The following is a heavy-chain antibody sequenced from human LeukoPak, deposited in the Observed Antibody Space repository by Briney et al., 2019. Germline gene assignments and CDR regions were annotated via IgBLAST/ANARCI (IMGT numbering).Heavy chain of an antibody. V-gene: IGHV3-23*01. CDR3: AKGNSASCYTSFDY. Sequence: GGSLRLSCGASGFTFSSYAMGWVRQAPGKGLEWVSVISGSGGSTYYADSVKGRFTISRDDSKNTLYLQMNSLRAEDTAVYYCAKGNSASCYTSFDYWGQGTLVTVSS. J-gene: IGHJ4*02. D-gene: IGHD2-2*02. CDR2: ISGSGGST. CDR1: GFTFSSYA.